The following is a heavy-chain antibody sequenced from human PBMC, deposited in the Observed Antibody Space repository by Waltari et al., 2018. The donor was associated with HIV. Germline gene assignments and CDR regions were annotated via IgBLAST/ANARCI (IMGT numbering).Heavy chain of an antibody. CDR3: ARTSSGWHYHYYGMDV. Sequence: EVQMVESGGGLVKPGGSLRLSCAASGFRFSIYSLNCVRQAPGKGLEWVSSISGNNDYIYYADSMKGRFTISRDNAKNSLYLQMNSLKAEDTAVYYCARTSSGWHYHYYGMDVWGQGTTVTVSS. V-gene: IGHV3-21*01. J-gene: IGHJ6*01. CDR1: GFRFSIYS. D-gene: IGHD6-19*01. CDR2: ISGNNDYI.